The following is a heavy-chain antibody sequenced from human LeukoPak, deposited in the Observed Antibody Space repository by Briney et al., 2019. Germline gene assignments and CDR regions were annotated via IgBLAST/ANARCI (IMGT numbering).Heavy chain of an antibody. CDR2: ISYDGSNK. CDR3: ARGSPPDENDFWSGYLPIYYYYYYMDV. Sequence: GGSLRLSCAASGFTFSSYAMHWVRQAPGKGLGWVAVISYDGSNKYYADSVKGRFTISRDNSKNTLYLQMNSLRAEDTAVYYCARGSPPDENDFWSGYLPIYYYYYYMDVWGKGTTVTVSS. V-gene: IGHV3-30*01. D-gene: IGHD3-3*01. J-gene: IGHJ6*03. CDR1: GFTFSSYA.